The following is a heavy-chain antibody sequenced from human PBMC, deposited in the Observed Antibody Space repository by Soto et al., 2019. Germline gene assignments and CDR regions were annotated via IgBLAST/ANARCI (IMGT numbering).Heavy chain of an antibody. V-gene: IGHV3-74*01. Sequence: EVQLVESGGGLVQPGGSLRLSCAASGYIFSSYWLHWVRKAPGKGLGWVSRLHSDGWTTSNADSVKGRFTISRDNAKNTLYLQMNSLRAEDTAVYYCARQLPTAIRGGHYYSYGMDVWGQGTTVTVSS. CDR3: ARQLPTAIRGGHYYSYGMDV. J-gene: IGHJ6*02. CDR1: GYIFSSYW. D-gene: IGHD2-2*02. CDR2: LHSDGWTT.